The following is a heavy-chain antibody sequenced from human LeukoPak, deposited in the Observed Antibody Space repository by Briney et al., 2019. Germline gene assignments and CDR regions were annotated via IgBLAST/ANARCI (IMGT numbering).Heavy chain of an antibody. CDR1: GFTFSSYS. J-gene: IGHJ3*02. D-gene: IGHD6-6*01. V-gene: IGHV3-21*01. CDR3: ARDYAAHDAFDI. Sequence: GGSLRLSCAASGFTFSSYSMNWVRQAPGKGLEWVSSISSSSSYIYYADSVKGRFTISRDNAKNSLYLQMNSLRAEDTAVHYCARDYAAHDAFDIWGQGTMVTVSS. CDR2: ISSSSSYI.